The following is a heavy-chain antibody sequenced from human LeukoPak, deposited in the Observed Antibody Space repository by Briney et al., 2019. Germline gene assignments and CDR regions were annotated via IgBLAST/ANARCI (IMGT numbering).Heavy chain of an antibody. CDR1: GFTFSSYA. Sequence: GGSLRLSCAASGFTFSSYAMSWVRQAPGKGLEWVSAISGSGVGTHYSDSVKGRFTISRDNSKNTLYLQMNSLRAEDTAVYYCARRAGAYSHPYDYWGQGTLVTVSS. CDR2: ISGSGVGT. V-gene: IGHV3-23*01. CDR3: ARRAGAYSHPYDY. J-gene: IGHJ4*02. D-gene: IGHD4/OR15-4a*01.